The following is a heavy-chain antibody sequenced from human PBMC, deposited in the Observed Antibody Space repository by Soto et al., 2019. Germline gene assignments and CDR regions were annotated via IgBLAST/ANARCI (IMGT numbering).Heavy chain of an antibody. D-gene: IGHD2-15*01. J-gene: IGHJ4*02. V-gene: IGHV3-21*02. Sequence: EVQLVESGGGLVKPGGSLRLSCAASGFTFSSYTMNWVRQAPGKGLEWVSSITSSSSYIYYADSVKGRFTISRDNAKNPLSPQMNSLRAEGTAVSCCARWGGCSGGSCWRQGTLVTVSS. CDR2: ITSSSSYI. CDR1: GFTFSSYT. CDR3: ARWGGCSGGSC.